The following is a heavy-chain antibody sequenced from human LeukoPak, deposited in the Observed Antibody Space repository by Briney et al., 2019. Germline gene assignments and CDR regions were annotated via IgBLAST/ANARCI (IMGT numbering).Heavy chain of an antibody. J-gene: IGHJ4*02. Sequence: GASVKVSCKASGYTFTDHYIHWVRQAPGQGFEWMGWINPNTGGTDYAQRFQDRIAISTYTSISTVYMELSRLRSDDTAPYYCARDLATIDGIAWYYFENWGQGTLLTVS. CDR1: GYTFTDHY. V-gene: IGHV1-2*02. D-gene: IGHD5-12*01. CDR3: ARDLATIDGIAWYYFEN. CDR2: INPNTGGT.